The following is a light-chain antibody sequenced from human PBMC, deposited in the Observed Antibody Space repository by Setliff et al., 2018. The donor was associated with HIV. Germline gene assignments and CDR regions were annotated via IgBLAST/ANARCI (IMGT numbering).Light chain of an antibody. CDR1: SSDVGGYSY. V-gene: IGLV2-14*01. J-gene: IGLJ1*01. CDR2: EVR. Sequence: QSVLTQPASVSGSPGRSITISCTGTSSDVGGYSYVSWYQQHPGKAPRLIIYEVRNRPSGVSARFSGSKSGNTASLTISGLQADDEADYYCSSYAITNTLPFGTGTKVTVL. CDR3: SSYAITNTLP.